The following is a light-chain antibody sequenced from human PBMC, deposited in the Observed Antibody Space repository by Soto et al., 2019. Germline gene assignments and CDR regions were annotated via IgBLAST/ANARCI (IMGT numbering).Light chain of an antibody. CDR2: GAS. Sequence: ETVMTQSPATLSVSPGERATLSCRASQGVNSNLAWYQQKLGQAPRVLIYGASTRATGIPARFSGSGSGTEFTLTISSLQSEDFAVYYCQHYHGWPITFGQGTRLEIK. CDR3: QHYHGWPIT. V-gene: IGKV3-15*01. J-gene: IGKJ5*01. CDR1: QGVNSN.